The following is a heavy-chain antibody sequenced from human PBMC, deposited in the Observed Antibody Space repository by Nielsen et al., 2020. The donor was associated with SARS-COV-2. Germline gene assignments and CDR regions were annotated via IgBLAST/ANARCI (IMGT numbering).Heavy chain of an antibody. CDR2: IYSGGST. V-gene: IGHV3-53*01. CDR3: ARGRIAAAGTWSNWFDP. CDR1: GFTVSSNY. D-gene: IGHD6-13*01. Sequence: GESLKISCAASGFTVSSNYMSWVRQAPGKGLEWVSVIYSGGSTYYADSVKGRFTISRDNAKNSLYLQMNSLRAEDTAVYYCARGRIAAAGTWSNWFDPWGQGTLVTVSS. J-gene: IGHJ5*02.